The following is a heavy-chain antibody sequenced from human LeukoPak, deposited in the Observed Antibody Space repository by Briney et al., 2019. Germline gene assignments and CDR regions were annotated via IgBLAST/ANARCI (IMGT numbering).Heavy chain of an antibody. J-gene: IGHJ4*02. CDR1: GGTFSSYA. CDR2: IIPIFGTA. Sequence: SVKVSCKASGGTFSSYAISWVRQAPGQGLEWMGGIIPIFGTANYAQKFQGRVTITADESTSTAYMELSSLRSEDTAVYYCARGYLGYDSSGFYFDYWGQGTLVTVSS. CDR3: ARGYLGYDSSGFYFDY. D-gene: IGHD3-22*01. V-gene: IGHV1-69*13.